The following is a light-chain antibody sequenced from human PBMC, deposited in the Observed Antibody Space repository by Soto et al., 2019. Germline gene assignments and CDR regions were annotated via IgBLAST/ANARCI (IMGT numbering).Light chain of an antibody. CDR1: QSISSY. J-gene: IGKJ5*01. CDR2: DAS. CDR3: QQYHRSSIT. V-gene: IGKV1-5*01. Sequence: DIPMTPSPSSLSASVGDRVTITCRASQSISSYLNWYQQKPGKAPNLLMYDASTLERGVPSRFSGTGSGTEFTLTISSLQPDDFATYYCQQYHRSSITFGQGTRLEIK.